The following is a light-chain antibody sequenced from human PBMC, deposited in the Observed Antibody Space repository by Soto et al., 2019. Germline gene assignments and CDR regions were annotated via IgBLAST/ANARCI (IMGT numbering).Light chain of an antibody. CDR1: SSNIGENYD. V-gene: IGLV1-40*01. Sequence: QSVLTQPPSVSGAPGQRVTISCTGSSSNIGENYDVHWYQQLPGTAPKLLIYAHSNRPSGVPDRFSGSKSGTSASLTITGLQAEDEADYYCQSYDSNLSGVVFGGGTKLTVL. J-gene: IGLJ2*01. CDR2: AHS. CDR3: QSYDSNLSGVV.